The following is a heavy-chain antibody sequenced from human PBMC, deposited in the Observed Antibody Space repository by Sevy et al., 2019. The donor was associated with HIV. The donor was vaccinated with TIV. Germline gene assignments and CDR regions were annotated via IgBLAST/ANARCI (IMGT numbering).Heavy chain of an antibody. CDR3: ARDSSSSVGEYNWFDP. CDR2: INPSGGST. Sequence: ASVKVSCKASGYTFTSYYMHWVRQAPGQGLEWMGIINPSGGSTSYAQKFQGRVTMTRDTSTSTVYMELSSLRSEDTAVYYGARDSSSSVGEYNWFDPWGQGTLVTVSS. CDR1: GYTFTSYY. V-gene: IGHV1-46*03. J-gene: IGHJ5*02. D-gene: IGHD6-6*01.